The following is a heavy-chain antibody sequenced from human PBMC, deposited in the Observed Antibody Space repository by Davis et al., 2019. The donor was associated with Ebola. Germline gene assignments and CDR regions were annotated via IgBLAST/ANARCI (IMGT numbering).Heavy chain of an antibody. D-gene: IGHD5-24*01. CDR1: GFAFSTYA. V-gene: IGHV3-23*01. CDR3: ARDRGVDGYNYEKYYYFGMDV. J-gene: IGHJ6*02. Sequence: GESLKISCVASGFAFSTYAMSWVRQAPGKGLEYVSGISGNSAITHYGDSVKGRFTISRDNSKNTLYLRLNSLRVEDTAVYYCARDRGVDGYNYEKYYYFGMDVWGHGTTVTVSS. CDR2: ISGNSAIT.